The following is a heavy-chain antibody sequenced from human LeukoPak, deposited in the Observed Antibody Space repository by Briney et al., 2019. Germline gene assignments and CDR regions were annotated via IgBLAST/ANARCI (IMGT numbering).Heavy chain of an antibody. Sequence: PGGSLRLSCAASGFTFSDYYMTWIRQAPGKGLEWLSYNTSTGSTVYYADSVKGRFTVSRDNNKNSLSLQMTSLSAEDTAVYYCARVLSSGYSPFDYWGQGILVSVSS. V-gene: IGHV3-11*01. CDR2: NTSTGSTV. D-gene: IGHD3-22*01. J-gene: IGHJ4*02. CDR1: GFTFSDYY. CDR3: ARVLSSGYSPFDY.